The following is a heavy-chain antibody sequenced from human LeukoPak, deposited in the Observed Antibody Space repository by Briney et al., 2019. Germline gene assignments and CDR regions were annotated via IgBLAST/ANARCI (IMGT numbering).Heavy chain of an antibody. CDR1: GGSMSRYY. J-gene: IGHJ6*02. D-gene: IGHD1-26*01. CDR2: MYYSERT. CDR3: ARTFSESYYYYGLDV. V-gene: IGHV4-59*01. Sequence: SETLSLTCTVSGGSMSRYYWSWIRQPPGKGREWIGDMYYSERTNYKPSLKSRVTISVDKSKNQLSLKLSSVTAADTAVYYCARTFSESYYYYGLDVWGQGTTVTVSS.